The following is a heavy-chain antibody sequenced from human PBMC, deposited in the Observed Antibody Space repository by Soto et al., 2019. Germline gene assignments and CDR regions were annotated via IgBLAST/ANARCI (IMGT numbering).Heavy chain of an antibody. CDR3: AREHPLTCGIYYSDY. V-gene: IGHV4-59*01. J-gene: IGHJ4*02. D-gene: IGHD2-21*01. Sequence: SETLSLTCTVSGGSISSYYWSWIRQSPGKGLEWIGYIYSSGSTHYNPSLQNRVTISIDTSKNQVSLKVNSVTAADTAVYYCAREHPLTCGIYYSDYWGQGTLVTVSS. CDR1: GGSISSYY. CDR2: IYSSGST.